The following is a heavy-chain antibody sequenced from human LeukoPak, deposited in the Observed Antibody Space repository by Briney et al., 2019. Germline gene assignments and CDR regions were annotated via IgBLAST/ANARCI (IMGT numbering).Heavy chain of an antibody. D-gene: IGHD3-22*01. Sequence: SETLSLTCTVSGGSISSGDYYWRWIRQPPGKGLEWIGYIYYSGSTYYNPSLKSRVTISVDTSKNQFSLKLSSVTAADTAVYYCAREGPNYYDSSSTTYYFDYWGQGTLVTVSS. CDR1: GGSISSGDYY. CDR2: IYYSGST. CDR3: AREGPNYYDSSSTTYYFDY. J-gene: IGHJ4*02. V-gene: IGHV4-30-4*01.